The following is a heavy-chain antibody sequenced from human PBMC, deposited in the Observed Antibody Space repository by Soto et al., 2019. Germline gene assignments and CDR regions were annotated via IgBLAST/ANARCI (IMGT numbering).Heavy chain of an antibody. J-gene: IGHJ5*02. CDR2: IYPGDADI. CDR1: GYRFTSFW. Sequence: GESVKISCRGSGYRFTSFWIGWVRQMPGKGLEWLGIIYPGDADIRYTPSFQGQVTMSADKSISTAYLQWSSLKASDTAIYYCARGIEMARIGWFDPWGQGTLVTVSS. V-gene: IGHV5-51*01. D-gene: IGHD5-12*01. CDR3: ARGIEMARIGWFDP.